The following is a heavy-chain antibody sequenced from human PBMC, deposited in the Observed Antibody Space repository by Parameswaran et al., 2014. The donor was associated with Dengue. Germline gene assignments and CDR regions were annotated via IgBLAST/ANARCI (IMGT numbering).Heavy chain of an antibody. CDR2: ISAYNGNT. CDR3: ARNYRGARSHFDY. Sequence: SWVRQAPGQGLEWMGWISAYNGNTNYAQKLQGRVTMTTDTSTSTAYMELRSLRSDDTAVYYCARNYRGARSHFDYWGQGTLVTVSS. D-gene: IGHD3-10*01. J-gene: IGHJ4*02. V-gene: IGHV1-18*01.